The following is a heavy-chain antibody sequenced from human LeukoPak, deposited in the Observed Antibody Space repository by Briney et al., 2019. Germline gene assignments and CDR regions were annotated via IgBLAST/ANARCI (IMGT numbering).Heavy chain of an antibody. CDR3: ARLNSYFDY. D-gene: IGHD2/OR15-2a*01. CDR1: GGSLSSSSSY. V-gene: IGHV4-39*01. J-gene: IGHJ4*02. CDR2: IYYSAST. Sequence: SETLSLTCTVSGGSLSSSSSYCDSIRQPPGKGLEWIGSIYYSASTYYNPSLKSRVTISVDTSKSQFSLKLSSVTAADTAVYYCARLNSYFDYWGQGTLVTASS.